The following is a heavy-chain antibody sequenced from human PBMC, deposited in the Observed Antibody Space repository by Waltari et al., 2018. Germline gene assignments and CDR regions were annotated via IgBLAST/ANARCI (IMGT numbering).Heavy chain of an antibody. V-gene: IGHV4-59*01. CDR3: ARESRNYYGSGSYPIDY. CDR2: IYYSGST. D-gene: IGHD3-10*01. Sequence: QVQLQESGPGLVKPSETLSLTCTVSGGSISRYYWSWIRQPPGKGLEWIGYIYYSGSTNYNPSLKSRVTISVDTSKNQFSLKLSSVTAADTAVYYCARESRNYYGSGSYPIDYWGQGTLVTVSS. CDR1: GGSISRYY. J-gene: IGHJ4*02.